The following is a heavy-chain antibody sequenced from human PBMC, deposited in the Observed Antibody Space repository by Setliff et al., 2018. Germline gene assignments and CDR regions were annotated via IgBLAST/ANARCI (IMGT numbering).Heavy chain of an antibody. CDR3: TTRGVATVHQDC. CDR2: VWYDGSNK. J-gene: IGHJ4*02. V-gene: IGHV3-33*01. Sequence: GGSLRLSCVASGFTFSSFGMHWVRQAPGKGLEWVAAVWYDGSNKDSADSVKGRFTISRDDSKNTLYLQMNSLKTEDTAVYYCTTRGVATVHQDCWGQGTLVTVSS. CDR1: GFTFSSFG. D-gene: IGHD5-12*01.